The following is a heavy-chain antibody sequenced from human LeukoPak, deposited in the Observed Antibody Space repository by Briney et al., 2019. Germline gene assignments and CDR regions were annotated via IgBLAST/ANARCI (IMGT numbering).Heavy chain of an antibody. Sequence: GGALKISCKGSGYRFTSYWIGWVRQMPGKGLGGMGIIYPGDSDTRYSPSFQGQVTISADKSISTAYLQWSSLKASDTAMYYCARRRDGYNYVPFDYWGQGTLVTVSS. CDR2: IYPGDSDT. J-gene: IGHJ4*02. D-gene: IGHD5-24*01. V-gene: IGHV5-51*01. CDR3: ARRRDGYNYVPFDY. CDR1: GYRFTSYW.